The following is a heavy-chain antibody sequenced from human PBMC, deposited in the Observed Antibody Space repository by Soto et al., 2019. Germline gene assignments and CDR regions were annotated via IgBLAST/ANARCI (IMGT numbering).Heavy chain of an antibody. D-gene: IGHD1-1*01. Sequence: SETLSLTCTVSSRSISSGCYYWSWLRQHPGKGLEWIGYIYYSGSTYYNPSLKSRVTISVDTSKNQFSLKLSSVTAADTAVYYCARDRGSTTAFDIWGQGTMVTVSS. CDR2: IYYSGST. CDR1: SRSISSGCYY. J-gene: IGHJ3*02. CDR3: ARDRGSTTAFDI. V-gene: IGHV4-31*03.